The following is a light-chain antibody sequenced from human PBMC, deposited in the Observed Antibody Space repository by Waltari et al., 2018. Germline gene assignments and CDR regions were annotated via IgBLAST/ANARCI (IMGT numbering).Light chain of an antibody. CDR1: QSVSNK. V-gene: IGKV3D-15*01. CDR2: GAS. J-gene: IGKJ2*01. Sequence: EIVMTLSPATLSLSPGEGATLSCRASQSVSNKLAWYQQKPGQAPRLLIYGASTRATGIPARFSGRGSGTEFTLTISSLQSEDFAIYVCQQYDDWPYTFGQGTKLDI. CDR3: QQYDDWPYT.